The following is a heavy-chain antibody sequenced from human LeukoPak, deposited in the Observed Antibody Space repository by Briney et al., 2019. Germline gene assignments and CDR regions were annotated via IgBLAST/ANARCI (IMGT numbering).Heavy chain of an antibody. Sequence: PSETLSLPCGVSGGSIRTFYWRWLRQPPGKGLEWMGYISYSGLTKYNPSITSRVTLSVDMSTTHLSLKLTSMTAADPAVYYCARAAEPGVSGWFDPWGQGTLVTVSS. V-gene: IGHV4-59*01. CDR1: GGSIRTFY. CDR3: ARAAEPGVSGWFDP. D-gene: IGHD2-8*01. J-gene: IGHJ5*02. CDR2: ISYSGLT.